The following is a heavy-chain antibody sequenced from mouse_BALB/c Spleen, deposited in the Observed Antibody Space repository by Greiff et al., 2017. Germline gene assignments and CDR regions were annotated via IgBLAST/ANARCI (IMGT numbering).Heavy chain of an antibody. CDR2: INPSNGRT. CDR3: TRSGRSSWFAY. CDR1: GYTFTSYW. Sequence: QVQLQQPGAELVKPGASVKLSCKASGYTFTSYWMHWVKQRPGQGLEWIGEINPSNGRTNYNEKFKSKATLTVDKSSSTAYMQLSSPTSEDSAVYYCTRSGRSSWFAYWGQGTLVTVSA. V-gene: IGHV1S81*02. J-gene: IGHJ3*01. D-gene: IGHD3-1*01.